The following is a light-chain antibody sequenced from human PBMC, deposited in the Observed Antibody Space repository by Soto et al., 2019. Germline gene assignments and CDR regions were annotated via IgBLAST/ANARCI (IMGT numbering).Light chain of an antibody. V-gene: IGKV1-27*01. CDR1: QGIAPY. CDR2: AAS. CDR3: RQYYSYPLT. J-gene: IGKJ4*01. Sequence: DVQMTQSPSSLSASVGDRVTITCRASQGIAPYLAWFQQKPGKVPKLLIYAASTLQSGVPSRFSGSGSGADFTLTISSLQSEDVGTYYCRQYYSYPLTCAGGPKVDIK.